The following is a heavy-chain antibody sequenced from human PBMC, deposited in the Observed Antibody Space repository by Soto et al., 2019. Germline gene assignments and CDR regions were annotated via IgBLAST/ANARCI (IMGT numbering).Heavy chain of an antibody. D-gene: IGHD3-22*01. Sequence: GESLKISCKGSGNSFSNYWIAWVRQMPGKGLEWMGIIDPGDSETRYNPTFQGQVTISADKAISTAYLQWSRLKASDTAMYYRARRFDTSGYSPRDAFDIWGQGTMVTDS. CDR2: IDPGDSET. CDR3: ARRFDTSGYSPRDAFDI. J-gene: IGHJ3*02. CDR1: GNSFSNYW. V-gene: IGHV5-51*01.